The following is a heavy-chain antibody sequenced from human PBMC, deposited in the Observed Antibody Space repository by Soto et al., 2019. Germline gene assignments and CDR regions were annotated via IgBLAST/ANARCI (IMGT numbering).Heavy chain of an antibody. Sequence: GSLRLSCAASGFIFSSYAMSWVRQAPGKGLEWVSGISGSGGSTYYPDSVKGRFTISRDNSKNKLYLQMNSLRAEDTAVYYCAKSSGPIAARPSTFDYWGQGTLVTVSS. CDR1: GFIFSSYA. D-gene: IGHD6-6*01. V-gene: IGHV3-23*01. CDR3: AKSSGPIAARPSTFDY. CDR2: ISGSGGST. J-gene: IGHJ4*02.